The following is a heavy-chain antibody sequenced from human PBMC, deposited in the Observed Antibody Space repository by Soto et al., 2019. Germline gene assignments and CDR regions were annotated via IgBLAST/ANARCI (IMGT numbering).Heavy chain of an antibody. Sequence: GESLKISCKGSGYSFTSYWIGWVRPMPGKGLEWMGIIYPGDSDTRYSPSFQGQVTITADKSISTAYLQWSSLKASDTAMYYCAITRAQNYDILTLMSWGQGTLVTVSS. CDR2: IYPGDSDT. CDR3: AITRAQNYDILTLMS. V-gene: IGHV5-51*01. D-gene: IGHD3-9*01. J-gene: IGHJ5*02. CDR1: GYSFTSYW.